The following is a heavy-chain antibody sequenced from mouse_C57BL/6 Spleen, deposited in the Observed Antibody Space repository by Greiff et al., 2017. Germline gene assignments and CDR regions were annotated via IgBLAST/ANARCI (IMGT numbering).Heavy chain of an antibody. Sequence: EVQLHQSGPELVKPGASVKISCKASGYTFTDYYMNWVKQSHGKSLEWIGDINPNNGGTSYNQKFKGKATLTVDKSSSTAYMELRSLTSVDSAVYYCARSLTTVVATRYAMDYWGQGTSVTVSS. J-gene: IGHJ4*01. CDR3: ARSLTTVVATRYAMDY. CDR2: INPNNGGT. CDR1: GYTFTDYY. V-gene: IGHV1-26*01. D-gene: IGHD1-1*01.